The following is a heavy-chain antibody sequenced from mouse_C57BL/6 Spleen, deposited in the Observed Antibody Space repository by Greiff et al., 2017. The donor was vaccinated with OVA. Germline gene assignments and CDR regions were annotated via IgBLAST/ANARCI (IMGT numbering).Heavy chain of an antibody. V-gene: IGHV5-4*01. Sequence: DVKLVESGGGLVKPGGSLKLSCAASGFTFSSYAMSWVRQTPEKRLEWVATISDGGSYTYYPDNVKGRFTISRDNAKNNLYLQMSHLKSEDTAMYYCGREGGGECAYWGQGTLVTVSA. J-gene: IGHJ3*01. CDR2: ISDGGSYT. CDR3: GREGGGECAY. CDR1: GFTFSSYA.